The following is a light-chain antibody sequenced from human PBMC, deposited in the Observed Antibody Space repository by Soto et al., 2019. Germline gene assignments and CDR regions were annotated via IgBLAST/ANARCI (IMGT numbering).Light chain of an antibody. Sequence: EMVMTQSPATLSVSSGERATLSCRASQSVSSNLAWYQQKPGQAPRLLIYGASSRATGIPDRFSGSGSGTDFTLTISGLEPEDSAAYYCQRHGATFGQGTKVDIK. CDR1: QSVSSN. J-gene: IGKJ1*01. CDR3: QRHGAT. V-gene: IGKV3-20*01. CDR2: GAS.